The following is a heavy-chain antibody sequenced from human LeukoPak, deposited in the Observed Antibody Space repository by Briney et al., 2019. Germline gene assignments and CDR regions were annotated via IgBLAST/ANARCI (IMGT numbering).Heavy chain of an antibody. CDR3: ARALPRIAAARDFDY. CDR1: GFTFSGYY. Sequence: AGTLSLSCAASGFTFSGYYWSWIRQPPGKGLEWIAEINHSGSTNYNPSLKSRITISVDTSKNQFSLKLSSVTAADTAVYYCARALPRIAAARDFDYWGQGTLVTVSS. CDR2: INHSGST. D-gene: IGHD6-13*01. V-gene: IGHV4-34*01. J-gene: IGHJ4*02.